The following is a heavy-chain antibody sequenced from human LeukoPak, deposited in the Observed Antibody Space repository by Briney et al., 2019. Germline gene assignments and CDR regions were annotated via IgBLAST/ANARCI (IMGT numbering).Heavy chain of an antibody. J-gene: IGHJ4*02. CDR1: GFTFSSYA. V-gene: IGHV3-23*01. Sequence: GGSLRLSCAASGFTFSSYAMSWVRQAPGKGLEWVSGISGSGGSTYYADSVKGRLTISRDNSKNTLYLQMNSLRGEDTNVYYCAKVGSITMVRAVITFHYWGQGTLVTVSS. CDR2: ISGSGGST. CDR3: AKVGSITMVRAVITFHY. D-gene: IGHD3-10*01.